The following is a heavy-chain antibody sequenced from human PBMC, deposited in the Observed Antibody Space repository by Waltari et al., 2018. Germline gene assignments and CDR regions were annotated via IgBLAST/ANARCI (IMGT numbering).Heavy chain of an antibody. CDR3: ARGGPNWFDP. J-gene: IGHJ5*02. V-gene: IGHV4-59*01. CDR1: GGSISSYY. CDR2: IYYSGST. Sequence: QVQLQESGPGLVKPSETLSLTCTVSGGSISSYYWSWIRQPPGTGLEWIGYIYYSGSTNSNPTLKSRVAIAVDTSKNQMSLKLSSVTAADTAVYYCARGGPNWFDPWGQGTLVTVSS.